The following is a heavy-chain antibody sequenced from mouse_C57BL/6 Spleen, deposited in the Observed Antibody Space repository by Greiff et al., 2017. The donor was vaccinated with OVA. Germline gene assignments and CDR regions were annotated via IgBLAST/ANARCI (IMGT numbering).Heavy chain of an antibody. J-gene: IGHJ3*01. CDR2: IDPANGNT. CDR3: ASDFWDVGWFAY. CDR1: GFNIKNTY. D-gene: IGHD4-1*01. Sequence: EVMLVESVAELVRPGASVKLSCTASGFNIKNTYMHWVKQRPEQGLEWIGRIDPANGNTKYAPKFQGKATITADTSSNTAYLQLSSLTSEDTAIYYCASDFWDVGWFAYWGQGTLVTVSA. V-gene: IGHV14-3*01.